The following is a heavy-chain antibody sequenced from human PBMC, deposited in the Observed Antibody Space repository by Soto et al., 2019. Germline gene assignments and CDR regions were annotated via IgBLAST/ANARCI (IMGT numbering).Heavy chain of an antibody. V-gene: IGHV3-30-3*01. D-gene: IGHD3-3*01. CDR1: GFTFSSYA. CDR3: AREVFLLGWSGPFYYYYGMDV. CDR2: ISYDGSNK. Sequence: VQLVESGGGVVQPGRSLRLSCAASGFTFSSYAMHWVRQAPGKGLEWVAVISYDGSNKYYADSVKGRFTISRDNSKNTLYLQMNSLRAEDTAVYYCAREVFLLGWSGPFYYYYGMDVWGQGTTVTVSS. J-gene: IGHJ6*02.